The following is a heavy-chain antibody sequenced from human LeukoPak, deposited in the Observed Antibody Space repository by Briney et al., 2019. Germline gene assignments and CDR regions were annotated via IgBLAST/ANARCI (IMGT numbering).Heavy chain of an antibody. J-gene: IGHJ4*02. CDR3: ARGKSITMIVVVLFDY. V-gene: IGHV1-2*02. CDR1: GYTFTGYY. D-gene: IGHD3-22*01. Sequence: PLASVTVSRKASGYTFTGYYMHWVRQAPGQGLEWMGWINPNSGGTNYAQKFQGRVTMTRDTSISTAYMELSRLRSDDTAVYYCARGKSITMIVVVLFDYWGQGTLVTVSS. CDR2: INPNSGGT.